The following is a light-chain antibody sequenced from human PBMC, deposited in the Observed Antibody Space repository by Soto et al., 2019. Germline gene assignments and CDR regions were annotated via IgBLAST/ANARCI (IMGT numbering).Light chain of an antibody. CDR3: QKYNSAPWT. CDR2: AAS. Sequence: DIQMTQSPSSLSASVGDRVTITCRASQGISDSLAWYQQKPGNVPKLLIYAASTLQCGVPSRFSGSGSGTDFTLTISGLQPEDVATYYCQKYNSAPWTFGQGTKVEIK. J-gene: IGKJ1*01. CDR1: QGISDS. V-gene: IGKV1-27*01.